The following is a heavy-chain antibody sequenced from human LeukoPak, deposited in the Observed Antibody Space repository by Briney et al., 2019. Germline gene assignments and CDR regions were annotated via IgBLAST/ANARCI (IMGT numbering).Heavy chain of an antibody. V-gene: IGHV3-43D*03. CDR1: GFTFDDYA. CDR2: ISWDGGST. CDR3: AELGITMIGGV. J-gene: IGHJ6*04. Sequence: PGGGSLRLSCAASGFTFDDYAMHWVRQAPGKGLEWVSLISWDGGSTYYADSVKGRFTISRDNAKNSLYLQMNSLRAEDTAVYYCAELGITMIGGVWGKGTTVTISS. D-gene: IGHD3-10*02.